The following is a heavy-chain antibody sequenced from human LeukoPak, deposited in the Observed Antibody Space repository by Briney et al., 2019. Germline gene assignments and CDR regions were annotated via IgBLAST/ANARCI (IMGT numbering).Heavy chain of an antibody. Sequence: KPSETLSPTCTVSGGSISSSSYYWRWIRQPPGKGLEWIGSIYYSGSTYYNPSLKSRVTISVDTSKNQFSLKLSSVTAADTAVYYCAAVPAAMGGWFDPWGQGTLVTVSS. V-gene: IGHV4-39*07. D-gene: IGHD2-2*01. CDR2: IYYSGST. J-gene: IGHJ5*02. CDR1: GGSISSSSYY. CDR3: AAVPAAMGGWFDP.